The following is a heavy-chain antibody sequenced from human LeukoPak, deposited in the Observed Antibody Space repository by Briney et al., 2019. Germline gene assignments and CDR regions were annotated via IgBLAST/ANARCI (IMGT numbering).Heavy chain of an antibody. D-gene: IGHD1-26*01. CDR3: ARGASGDNWLDP. J-gene: IGHJ5*02. Sequence: PSETLSLTCTVSGGSIGTGTYYWSWIWQPAGKGLEWIGRIYTTGSTNYNPSLKSRVTMSLDTSKNQFSLRWTSVTAADTAVYYCARGASGDNWLDPWGQGTLVTVSS. CDR1: GGSIGTGTYY. V-gene: IGHV4-61*02. CDR2: IYTTGST.